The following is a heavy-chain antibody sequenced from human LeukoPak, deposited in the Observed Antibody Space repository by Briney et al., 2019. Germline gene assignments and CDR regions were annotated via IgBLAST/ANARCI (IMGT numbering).Heavy chain of an antibody. Sequence: PGGSLRLSCAASGFTFNIYGMHWVRQAPGKGLEWVAVICYDGSKAYYADSVKGRFSVSRDNPKNTLYLQMSSLRAEDTAMYYCAKSHVVVSGAISNWFDPWGQGTLVTVSS. J-gene: IGHJ5*02. CDR1: GFTFNIYG. D-gene: IGHD2-2*01. CDR3: AKSHVVVSGAISNWFDP. CDR2: ICYDGSKA. V-gene: IGHV3-33*06.